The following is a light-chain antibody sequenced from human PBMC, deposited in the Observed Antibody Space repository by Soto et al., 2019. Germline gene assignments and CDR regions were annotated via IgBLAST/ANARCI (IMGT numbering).Light chain of an antibody. CDR2: GAS. CDR3: HQYNNGPRT. CDR1: QSVSSN. J-gene: IGKJ1*01. Sequence: EIVMTQSPATLSVSPGERATLSCRASQSVSSNLAWYQQKPGQAPRLLIYGASTRATGIPARFSGSGSGTEFTLTISSLQSEDFAFYYGHQYNNGPRTFGQGTKVEIK. V-gene: IGKV3-15*01.